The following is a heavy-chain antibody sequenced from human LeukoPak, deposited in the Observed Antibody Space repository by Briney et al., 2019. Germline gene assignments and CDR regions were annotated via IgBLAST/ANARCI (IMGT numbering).Heavy chain of an antibody. D-gene: IGHD3-10*01. V-gene: IGHV4-38-2*01. Sequence: SEALSLTCAVSGYSISSGYYWGWIRQPPGQGLEWIGSIYHSGSTYYNPSLKSRVTISVDTSKNQFSLKLSSVTAADTAVYYCARQGYYGSGRVPSIWGQGTMVTVSS. J-gene: IGHJ3*02. CDR2: IYHSGST. CDR1: GYSISSGYY. CDR3: ARQGYYGSGRVPSI.